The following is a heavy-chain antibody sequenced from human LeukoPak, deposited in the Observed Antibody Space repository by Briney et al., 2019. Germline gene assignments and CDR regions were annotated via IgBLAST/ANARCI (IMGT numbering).Heavy chain of an antibody. CDR2: ISGGGSA. J-gene: IGHJ3*01. CDR1: GFTFSSYA. Sequence: PGGSLRLSCAASGFTFSSYAMHWVRQAPGMGLQWVSVISGGGSAYYADSVKGRFTVSRDNSRNAVYLQMNSLRVEDTAVYYCVKDQYSGSGSYPDAFDFWGQGTVVTVSS. CDR3: VKDQYSGSGSYPDAFDF. D-gene: IGHD3-10*01. V-gene: IGHV3-23*01.